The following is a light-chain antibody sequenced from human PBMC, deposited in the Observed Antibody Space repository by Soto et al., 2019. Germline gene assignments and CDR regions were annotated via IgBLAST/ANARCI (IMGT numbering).Light chain of an antibody. CDR3: SSYSTSSTLV. V-gene: IGLV2-14*01. CDR2: DVS. Sequence: QSALTQPASVSGSPGQSITISCTGTSSDIGVYNYVSWYQQHPGTAPKLIIYDVSNRPSGISNRFSGSKSGNTASLTISGLQAEDEADYYCSSYSTSSTLVFGGGTKLTVL. J-gene: IGLJ2*01. CDR1: SSDIGVYNY.